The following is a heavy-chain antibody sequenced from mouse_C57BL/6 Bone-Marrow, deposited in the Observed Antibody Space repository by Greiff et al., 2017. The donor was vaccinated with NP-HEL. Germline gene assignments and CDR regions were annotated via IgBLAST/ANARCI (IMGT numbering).Heavy chain of an antibody. CDR2: ILPGSGST. Sequence: QVQLKESGAELMKPGASVKLSCKATGYTFTGYWIEWVKQRPGHGLEWIGEILPGSGSTNYHEKFKGKATFTADTSSNTAYMQLSSLTTEDSAIYYCARFPLLRSGDYWGQGTTLTVSS. V-gene: IGHV1-9*01. CDR1: GYTFTGYW. D-gene: IGHD1-1*01. J-gene: IGHJ2*01. CDR3: ARFPLLRSGDY.